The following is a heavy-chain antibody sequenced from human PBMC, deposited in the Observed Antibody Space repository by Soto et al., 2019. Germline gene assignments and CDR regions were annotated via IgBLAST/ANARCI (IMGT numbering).Heavy chain of an antibody. CDR3: ARAPVGATNFDY. CDR2: ISAYNGNT. CDR1: GYTFTSYG. V-gene: IGHV1-18*01. Sequence: ASVKVSCKASGYTFTSYGISWVRQAPGQGLEWMGWISAYNGNTNYAQKLQGRVTMTTDTSTSTAYMEPRSLRSDDTAVYYCARAPVGATNFDYWGQGTLVTVSS. J-gene: IGHJ4*02. D-gene: IGHD1-26*01.